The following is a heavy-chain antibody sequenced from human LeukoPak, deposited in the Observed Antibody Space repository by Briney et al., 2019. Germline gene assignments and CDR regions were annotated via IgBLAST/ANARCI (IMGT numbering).Heavy chain of an antibody. J-gene: IGHJ4*02. CDR3: GRSYYDSSGWAYYFDH. V-gene: IGHV3-74*01. D-gene: IGHD3-22*01. CDR2: TSSDGSTT. CDR1: GFTFSNSW. Sequence: GGTLRLSCAASGFTFSNSWMHWVRQDPGKGLLWVSRTSSDGSTTGYTDSVKGRFTISRGNAKNTLYLQMNSLRAEDTAVYYCGRSYYDSSGWAYYFDHWGQGSLVTVSS.